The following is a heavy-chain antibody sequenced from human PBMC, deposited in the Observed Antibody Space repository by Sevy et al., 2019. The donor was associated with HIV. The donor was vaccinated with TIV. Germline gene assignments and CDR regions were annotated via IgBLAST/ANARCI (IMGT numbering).Heavy chain of an antibody. V-gene: IGHV3-53*01. CDR1: AFTVSSNY. CDR2: IYSGGST. D-gene: IGHD3-3*01. CDR3: GARSGVALGDV. Sequence: GGSLRLSCAASAFTVSSNYMSWVRQAPGKGLEWVSVIYSGGSTYYADSVKGRLTMSRVNSKNTLYLQMISLGAEAAAVYYCGARSGVALGDVWGQGTTVTVSS. J-gene: IGHJ6*02.